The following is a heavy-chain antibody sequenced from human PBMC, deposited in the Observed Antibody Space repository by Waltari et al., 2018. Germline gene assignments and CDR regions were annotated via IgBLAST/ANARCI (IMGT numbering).Heavy chain of an antibody. J-gene: IGHJ5*02. Sequence: QVQLVQSGAEVKKPGSSVQVSCKASGGTFSSSAISGVRQAPGQGLEWMGGIITIFGTANYAQKFQGRVTITADKSTSTAYMELSSLRSEDTAVYYCARDYGSGKGWFDPWGQGTLVTVSS. CDR1: GGTFSSSA. V-gene: IGHV1-69*06. CDR2: IITIFGTA. D-gene: IGHD3-10*01. CDR3: ARDYGSGKGWFDP.